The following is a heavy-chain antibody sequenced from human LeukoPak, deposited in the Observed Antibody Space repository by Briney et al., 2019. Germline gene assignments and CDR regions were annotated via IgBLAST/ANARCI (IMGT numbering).Heavy chain of an antibody. Sequence: GASVTVSFKASGYSFTVYYIHWVRQAPGHGLEWMGWISSNNGVTKYAQKFQDRVTFTRDISISTVYMELNRLTSDDTAVYYCARHMGHTGYFDFWGQGTLVTVSS. CDR1: GYSFTVYY. D-gene: IGHD1-26*01. J-gene: IGHJ4*02. CDR2: ISSNNGVT. CDR3: ARHMGHTGYFDF. V-gene: IGHV1-2*02.